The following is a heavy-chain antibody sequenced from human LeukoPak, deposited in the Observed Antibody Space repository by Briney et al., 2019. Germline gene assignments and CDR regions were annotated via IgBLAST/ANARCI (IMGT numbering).Heavy chain of an antibody. CDR2: IYYTGSTT. Sequence: SETLSLTCTVSGGSISSSSYYWGWIRQPPGKGLEWIGSIYYTGSTTDYNPSLKSRVTMSVDTSKNQFSLKLSSVTAAVTAVYYCARPARPFSDLEYFQYWGQGTLVTVSS. V-gene: IGHV4-39*07. CDR1: GGSISSSSYY. D-gene: IGHD1-26*01. J-gene: IGHJ1*01. CDR3: ARPARPFSDLEYFQY.